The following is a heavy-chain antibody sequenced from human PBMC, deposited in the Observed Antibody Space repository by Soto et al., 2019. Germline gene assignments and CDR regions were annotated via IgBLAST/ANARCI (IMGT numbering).Heavy chain of an antibody. V-gene: IGHV3-21*01. J-gene: IGHJ2*01. CDR1: GFTFSSYS. D-gene: IGHD6-13*01. Sequence: GGSLRLSCAASGFTFSSYSMNWVRQAPGKGLEWVSSISSSSSYIYYADSVKGRFTISRDNAKNSLYLQMNSLRAEDTAVYYCARDPFAGIHDWYFDLWGRGTLVTVSS. CDR3: ARDPFAGIHDWYFDL. CDR2: ISSSSSYI.